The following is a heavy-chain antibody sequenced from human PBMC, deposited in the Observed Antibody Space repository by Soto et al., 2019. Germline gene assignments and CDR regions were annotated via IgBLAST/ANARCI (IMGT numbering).Heavy chain of an antibody. CDR2: IYYSGSP. CDR1: GASISTLTYN. D-gene: IGHD4-17*01. CDR3: ARHTITAVTTFDH. J-gene: IGHJ4*02. V-gene: IGHV4-39*01. Sequence: QLQLQESGPGLVKPSETLSLTCTVSGASISTLTYNWGWIRQPPGKGLEWIGNIYYSGSPYYNPSLKSRVTISVDTSKNQFSLRLRSVTAADTALYFCARHTITAVTTFDHWGQGTLVTVSS.